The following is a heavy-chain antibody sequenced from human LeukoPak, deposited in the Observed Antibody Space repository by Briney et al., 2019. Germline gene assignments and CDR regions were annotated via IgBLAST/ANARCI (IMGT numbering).Heavy chain of an antibody. Sequence: GGSLRLSCTASGFTFSSYWMHWVRQAPGKGLVWVSYINNDGSDTSYADSVKGRFTISRDNSKNTLYLQMNSLRAEDTAVYYCAKKGGNIAALDYWGQGTLVTVSS. V-gene: IGHV3-74*01. CDR2: INNDGSDT. CDR3: AKKGGNIAALDY. J-gene: IGHJ4*02. D-gene: IGHD6-13*01. CDR1: GFTFSSYW.